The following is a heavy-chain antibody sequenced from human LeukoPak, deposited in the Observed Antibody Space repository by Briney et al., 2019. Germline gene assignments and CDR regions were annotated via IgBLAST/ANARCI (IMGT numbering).Heavy chain of an antibody. D-gene: IGHD1-26*01. CDR1: GYSISSGYY. CDR2: IYHSGST. J-gene: IGHJ6*03. CDR3: ARAPPKWELRNTYYYYMDV. V-gene: IGHV4-38-2*02. Sequence: SQTLSLTCTVSGYSISSGYYWGWIRQPPGKGLEWIGSIYHSGSTYYNPSLKSRVTISVDTSKNQFSLKLSSVTAADTAVYYCARAPPKWELRNTYYYYMDVWGKGTTVTVSS.